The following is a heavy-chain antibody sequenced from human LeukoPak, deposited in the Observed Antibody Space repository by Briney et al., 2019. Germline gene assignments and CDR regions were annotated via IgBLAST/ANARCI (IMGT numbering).Heavy chain of an antibody. J-gene: IGHJ4*02. V-gene: IGHV1-69*06. Sequence: ASVKVSCKTSGGMFNSYAISWVRQAPGQGLEWMGGIIPVYVTSNYSPKFRGRLTITADKSTSTAYMELTSLRSEDTAVYYCANDPNLMTTNYFDSWGQGTLVTVSS. CDR2: IIPVYVTS. CDR3: ANDPNLMTTNYFDS. CDR1: GGMFNSYA. D-gene: IGHD1-1*01.